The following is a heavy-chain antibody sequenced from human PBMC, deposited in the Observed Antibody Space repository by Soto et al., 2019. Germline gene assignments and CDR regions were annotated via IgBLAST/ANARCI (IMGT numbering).Heavy chain of an antibody. CDR1: GGSISSGGYS. CDR3: ARDATTKAYGMDV. Sequence: QLQLQESGSGLVKPSQTLSLTCAVSGGSISSGGYSWSWIRQPPGKGLEWIGYIYHNGSTYYNPSLKSRVTISVDRSKNQFSLKLSSVTAADTAVYYCARDATTKAYGMDVWGQGTTVTVSS. J-gene: IGHJ6*02. V-gene: IGHV4-30-2*01. D-gene: IGHD1-1*01. CDR2: IYHNGST.